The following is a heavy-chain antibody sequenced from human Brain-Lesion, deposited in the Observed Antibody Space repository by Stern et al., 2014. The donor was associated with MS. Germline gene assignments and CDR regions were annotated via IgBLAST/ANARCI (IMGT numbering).Heavy chain of an antibody. Sequence: VQLVESGPGLVKPSQTLSLSCTVSGGSISSGGYYWSWIRQPAGKGLEWIGRIFNSGRTSHNPSLKSRVTISIDPSKNQFPLRLNPMTAADTAVYYCARGRVVPGFQYYATDVWGQGTTVIVAS. CDR3: ARGRVVPGFQYYATDV. CDR2: IFNSGRT. D-gene: IGHD2-2*01. V-gene: IGHV4-61*02. CDR1: GGSISSGGYY. J-gene: IGHJ6*02.